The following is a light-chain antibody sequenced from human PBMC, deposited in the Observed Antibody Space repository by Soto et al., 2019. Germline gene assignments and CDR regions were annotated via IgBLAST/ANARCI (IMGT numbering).Light chain of an antibody. J-gene: IGLJ1*01. Sequence: QCVLTQPASGSGSPGESISISYTGASSDVCGFDHVSWYQQHPGKVPRLLIYDVSSRPSGVSDRFSGSKSGNTASLTISGLQAEDEADYYCNSFTTTTTYVFGTGTKVTVL. CDR3: NSFTTTTTYV. V-gene: IGLV2-14*03. CDR1: SSDVCGFDH. CDR2: DVS.